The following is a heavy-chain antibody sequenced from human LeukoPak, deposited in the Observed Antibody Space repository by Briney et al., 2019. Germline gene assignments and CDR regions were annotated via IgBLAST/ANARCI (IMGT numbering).Heavy chain of an antibody. CDR2: INHSGST. Sequence: SETLSLTCAVYGGSFSGCYWSWIRQPPGKGLEWIGEINHSGSTNYNPSLKSRVTISVDTSKNQFSLKLSSVTAADTAVYYCARESLIVVRRAFDIWGQGTMVTVSS. CDR3: ARESLIVVRRAFDI. V-gene: IGHV4-34*01. CDR1: GGSFSGCY. D-gene: IGHD3-22*01. J-gene: IGHJ3*02.